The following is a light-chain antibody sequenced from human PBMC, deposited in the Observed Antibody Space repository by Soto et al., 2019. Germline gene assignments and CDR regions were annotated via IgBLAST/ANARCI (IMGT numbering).Light chain of an antibody. Sequence: DIQLTQSPSSLSASVGDSVTIICRASQSISNYLNWYQQKPGTPPRLLIFQAGSLESGVPSRFSGGGSGTDFTLTISSLQPEDFATYHCQQSYDVPRTFGPGTKVDF. CDR1: QSISNY. CDR3: QQSYDVPRT. J-gene: IGKJ3*01. V-gene: IGKV1-39*01. CDR2: QAG.